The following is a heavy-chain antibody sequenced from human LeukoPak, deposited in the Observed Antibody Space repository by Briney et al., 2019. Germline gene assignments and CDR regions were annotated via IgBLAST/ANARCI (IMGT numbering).Heavy chain of an antibody. J-gene: IGHJ5*02. CDR3: ATNYGSGSYYLGPNWLDP. Sequence: PSETLSLTCTVSGDSLSSGAYYWSWIRQPAGKGLEWIGRIYTSGSTNYNPSLKSRVTISVDTSKNQFSLKLSSVTAADTAVYYCATNYGSGSYYLGPNWLDPWGQGTLVTVSS. CDR1: GDSLSSGAYY. D-gene: IGHD3-10*01. V-gene: IGHV4-61*02. CDR2: IYTSGST.